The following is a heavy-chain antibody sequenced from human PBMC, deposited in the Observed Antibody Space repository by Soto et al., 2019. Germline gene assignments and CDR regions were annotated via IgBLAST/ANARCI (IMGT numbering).Heavy chain of an antibody. CDR1: GYTFTGYY. V-gene: IGHV1-2*02. CDR2: INPNSGGT. D-gene: IGHD5-18*01. Sequence: ASVKVSCKASGYTFTGYYMHWVRQAPGQGLEWMGWINPNSGGTNYAQKFQGRVTMTRDTSISTAYMELSRLRSDDTAVYYCARELRGVDTAYGLGPYGMDVWGQGATVTVSS. J-gene: IGHJ6*02. CDR3: ARELRGVDTAYGLGPYGMDV.